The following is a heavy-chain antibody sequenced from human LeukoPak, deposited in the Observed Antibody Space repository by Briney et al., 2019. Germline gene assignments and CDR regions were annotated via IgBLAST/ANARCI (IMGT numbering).Heavy chain of an antibody. D-gene: IGHD2-2*02. CDR1: GYTFTGYY. Sequence: ASVKVSCKASGYTFTGYYMHWVRQAPGQGLEWMGWINPNSGGTNYAQKFQGRVTMTRDTSTSTVYMELSSLRSEDTAVYYCARGRYCSSTSCYTYLFDYWGQGTLVTVSS. CDR2: INPNSGGT. CDR3: ARGRYCSSTSCYTYLFDY. V-gene: IGHV1-2*02. J-gene: IGHJ4*02.